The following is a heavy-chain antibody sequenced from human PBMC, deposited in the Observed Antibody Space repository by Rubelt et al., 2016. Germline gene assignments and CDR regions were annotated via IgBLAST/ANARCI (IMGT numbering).Heavy chain of an antibody. CDR1: GGSFSGYY. D-gene: IGHD6-13*01. CDR2: INHSGST. Sequence: QVQLQQWGAGLLKPSETLSLTCAVYGGSFSGYYWSWIRQPPGKGLEWIEEINHSGSTNYNPSLKSRVTISVDTSKSQFSLKRSAVTAADTAVYYCARGRRGSSSWLGRDYYGMDVWGQGTTVTVSS. J-gene: IGHJ6*02. CDR3: ARGRRGSSSWLGRDYYGMDV. V-gene: IGHV4-34*01.